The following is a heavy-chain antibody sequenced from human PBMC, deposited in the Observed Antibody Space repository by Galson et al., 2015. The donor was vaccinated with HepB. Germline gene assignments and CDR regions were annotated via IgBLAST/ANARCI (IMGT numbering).Heavy chain of an antibody. CDR2: ISYDGSNK. CDR1: GFTFSSYG. V-gene: IGHV3-30*18. J-gene: IGHJ6*02. D-gene: IGHD3-10*01. CDR3: AKDSASSNV. Sequence: SLRLSCAASGFTFSSYGMHWVRQAPGKGLEWVAVISYDGSNKYYADSVKGRFTISRDNSRNTLYLQMNSLRAEDTAVYYCAKDSASSNVWGQETTVAVSS.